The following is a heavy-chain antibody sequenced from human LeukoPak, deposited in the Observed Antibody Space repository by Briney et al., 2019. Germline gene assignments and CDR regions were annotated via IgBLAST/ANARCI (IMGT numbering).Heavy chain of an antibody. J-gene: IGHJ4*02. Sequence: GGSLRLSCAASGFTFSSYGMHWVRQAPGKGLEWVAFIRYDGSNKYYADSVKGRFTISRDNSKNTLYLQMNSLRAEDTAVYYCARGQTFGVVLDSWGQGTLVTVSS. CDR3: ARGQTFGVVLDS. D-gene: IGHD3-3*01. CDR2: IRYDGSNK. V-gene: IGHV3-30*02. CDR1: GFTFSSYG.